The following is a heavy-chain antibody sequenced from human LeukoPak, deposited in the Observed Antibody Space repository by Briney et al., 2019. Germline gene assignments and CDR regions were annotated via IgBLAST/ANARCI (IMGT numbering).Heavy chain of an antibody. D-gene: IGHD1-26*01. CDR3: ARDGRYYYAFDI. J-gene: IGHJ3*02. CDR1: SGSISSSRFY. CDR2: IYYSGST. V-gene: IGHV4-39*07. Sequence: SETLSLTCTVSSGSISSSRFYWGWIRQSPGKGLEWIGSIYYSGSTFYNPSLKSRVTISIDTSKNQFSLKLNSVTAADTAVYYCARDGRYYYAFDIWGQGTMVTVSS.